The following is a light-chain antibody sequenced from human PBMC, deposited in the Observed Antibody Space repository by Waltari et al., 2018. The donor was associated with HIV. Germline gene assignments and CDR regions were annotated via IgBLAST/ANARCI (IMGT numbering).Light chain of an antibody. CDR1: QDIRNE. CDR2: AAF. J-gene: IGKJ1*01. CDR3: HQDHQTPRT. V-gene: IGKV1-6*01. Sequence: AIQLTQSPSSLSASVGDSVTITCRASQDIRNELAWYQQKPGQAPRLLVFAAFRLQSGVPSRFSASGSGTDFTLTISSLEPEDVASYYCHQDHQTPRTFGQGTKVEIK.